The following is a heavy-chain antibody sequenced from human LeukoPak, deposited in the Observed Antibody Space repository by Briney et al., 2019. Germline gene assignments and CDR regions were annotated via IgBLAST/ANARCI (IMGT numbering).Heavy chain of an antibody. CDR1: GFTFDDYA. CDR3: AKDIVKGGLRRFGELLSPSFDY. J-gene: IGHJ4*02. D-gene: IGHD3-10*01. Sequence: GGSLRLSCAASGFTFDDYAMHWVRQAPGKGLEWVSGISWNSGSIGYADSVKGRFTISRDNAKNSLYLQMNSLRAEDTALYYCAKDIVKGGLRRFGELLSPSFDYSGQGTLVTVSS. V-gene: IGHV3-9*01. CDR2: ISWNSGSI.